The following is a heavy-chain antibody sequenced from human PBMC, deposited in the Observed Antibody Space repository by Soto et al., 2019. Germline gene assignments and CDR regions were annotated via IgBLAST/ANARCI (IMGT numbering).Heavy chain of an antibody. CDR1: GDPITSYF. Sequence: SETLSLTCNVSGDPITSYFWTWIRQPAGKGLEWIGHVFPGGPTSHNSSLKSRVSMSIDTSKNQFSLTLTSVTAADTAVYYCAGSFSGLTWGSRHLHFDYWGQGTLVTVSS. CDR2: VFPGGPT. V-gene: IGHV4-4*07. D-gene: IGHD1-26*01. CDR3: AGSFSGLTWGSRHLHFDY. J-gene: IGHJ4*02.